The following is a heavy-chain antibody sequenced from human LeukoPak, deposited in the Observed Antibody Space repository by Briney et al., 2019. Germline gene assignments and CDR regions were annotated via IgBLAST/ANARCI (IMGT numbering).Heavy chain of an antibody. V-gene: IGHV4-39*07. CDR2: INYFGST. CDR1: GVPVSSTDRY. CDR3: ASSYSSSSALQHFDY. D-gene: IGHD6-6*01. J-gene: IGHJ4*02. Sequence: SETLSLTCAVSGVPVSSTDRYWAWIRQPPGRGLEWIGSINYFGSTFYNPSLKTRVTISVDTSKNQFSLKLSSVTAADTAVYYCASSYSSSSALQHFDYWGQGTLVTVSS.